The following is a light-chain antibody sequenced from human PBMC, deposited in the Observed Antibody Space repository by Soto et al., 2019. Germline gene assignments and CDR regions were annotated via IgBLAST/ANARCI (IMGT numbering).Light chain of an antibody. J-gene: IGLJ2*01. CDR2: GNS. CDR3: QSYDNSLSGL. CDR1: SSNIGAGYD. V-gene: IGLV1-40*01. Sequence: QYVLTQPPSVSGAPGQRVTISCTGSSSNIGAGYDVHWYQQLPGSAPKLLIYGNSNRPSGVPDRFSGSKSGTSASLAITGLQAEDEADYYCQSYDNSLSGLFGGGTKLTVL.